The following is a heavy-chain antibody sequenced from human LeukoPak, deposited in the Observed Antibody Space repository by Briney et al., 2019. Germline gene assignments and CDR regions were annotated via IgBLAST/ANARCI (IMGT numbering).Heavy chain of an antibody. CDR1: GFTFSSYA. Sequence: GSLRLSCAASGFTFSSYAMSWVRQAPGKGLEWVSATSGSGVTTYHADSVKGRFNISRDNDKNSLYLQMNSLRDEDTAVYYCASPLDYSSPRYWGQGTLVTVSS. V-gene: IGHV3-23*01. CDR3: ASPLDYSSPRY. D-gene: IGHD6-19*01. J-gene: IGHJ4*02. CDR2: TSGSGVTT.